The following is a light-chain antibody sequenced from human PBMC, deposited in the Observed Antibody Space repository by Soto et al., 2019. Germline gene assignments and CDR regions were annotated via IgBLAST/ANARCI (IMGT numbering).Light chain of an antibody. CDR1: QSVSSSY. Sequence: EIVLTQSPGTLSLSPGERATLSRRASQSVSSSYLAWYQQKPGQAPRLLIYGASSRAAGIPDTLSGSGSGTDFTITISRLEPEAFAVYYCQQYGSSPWTFGQGTKVEIK. J-gene: IGKJ1*01. CDR3: QQYGSSPWT. CDR2: GAS. V-gene: IGKV3-20*01.